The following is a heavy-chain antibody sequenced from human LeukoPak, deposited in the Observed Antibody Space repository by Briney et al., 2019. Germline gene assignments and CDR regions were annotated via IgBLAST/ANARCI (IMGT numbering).Heavy chain of an antibody. CDR2: INSDGSST. D-gene: IGHD2/OR15-2a*01. CDR3: ARDLSYYGMDV. V-gene: IGHV3-74*01. Sequence: GGSLRLSCAASGFTLSSYWMHWVRQAPGKGLVWVSRINSDGSSTTYADSVKGRFTISRDNSKNTLYLQMNSLRAEDTAVYYCARDLSYYGMDVWGQGTTVTVSS. CDR1: GFTLSSYW. J-gene: IGHJ6*02.